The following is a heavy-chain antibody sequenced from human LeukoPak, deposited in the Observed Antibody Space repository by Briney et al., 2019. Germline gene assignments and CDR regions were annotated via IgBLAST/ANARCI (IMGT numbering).Heavy chain of an antibody. J-gene: IGHJ6*03. D-gene: IGHD2-2*01. Sequence: SETLSLTCTVSGDSVTNYDWSWIRQAPGKGLEWIGNIYARGSTTYSPSLKSRVTTSIDTSKNHFSLRLTSVTAADAAVYYCARRAEYQLPFSYYYMDVWGKGTTVTVSS. CDR3: ARRAEYQLPFSYYYMDV. V-gene: IGHV4-4*09. CDR2: IYARGST. CDR1: GDSVTNYD.